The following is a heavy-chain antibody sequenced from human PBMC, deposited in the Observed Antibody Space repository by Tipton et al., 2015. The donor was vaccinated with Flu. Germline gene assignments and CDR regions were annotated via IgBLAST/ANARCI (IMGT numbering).Heavy chain of an antibody. J-gene: IGHJ3*02. V-gene: IGHV4-4*07. CDR2: IYTTGST. CDR1: GGSFSGYY. CDR3: AREGPYSSAWYGLDAFDI. D-gene: IGHD6-19*01. Sequence: TLSLTCSVSGGSFSGYYWTWIRQPPGKGLEWIGRIYTTGSTKYNPSLKSRVTISLDTSKNRFSLNLSSVTAADTAVYYCAREGPYSSAWYGLDAFDIWGQGTMVTVSS.